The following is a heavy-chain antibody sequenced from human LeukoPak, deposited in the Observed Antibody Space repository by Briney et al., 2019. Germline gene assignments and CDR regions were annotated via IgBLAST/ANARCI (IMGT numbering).Heavy chain of an antibody. CDR2: ISAYNDNR. Sequence: ASVKVSCKASGGTFSSYAISWVRQAPGQGLEWMGWISAYNDNRNYAQKLQGRDTMTTDTATSTAYMELRSLRSDDTAVYYCARDLRIEFGDLYDYYMDVWGKGTTVTISS. CDR3: ARDLRIEFGDLYDYYMDV. V-gene: IGHV1-18*01. CDR1: GGTFSSYA. D-gene: IGHD3-10*01. J-gene: IGHJ6*03.